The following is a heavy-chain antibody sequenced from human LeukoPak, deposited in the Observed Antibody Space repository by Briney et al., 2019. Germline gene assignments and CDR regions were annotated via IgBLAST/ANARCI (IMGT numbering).Heavy chain of an antibody. Sequence: HPGGSLRLSCAASGFTFDDYAMHWVRQAPGKGLEWVSGISWNSGSIGYADSVKGRFTISRDNAKNSLYLQMNSLRAEDMALYYCAKGGSHYYGSGPDYMDVWGKGTTVTVSS. CDR2: ISWNSGSI. J-gene: IGHJ6*03. V-gene: IGHV3-9*03. D-gene: IGHD3-10*01. CDR1: GFTFDDYA. CDR3: AKGGSHYYGSGPDYMDV.